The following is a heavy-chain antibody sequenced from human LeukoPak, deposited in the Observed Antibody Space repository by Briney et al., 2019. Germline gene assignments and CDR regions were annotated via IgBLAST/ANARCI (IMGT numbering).Heavy chain of an antibody. Sequence: GASVKVSCKASGYTFTSYYMHWVRQAPGQGLEWMGIINPSGGSTSYAQKFQGRVTMTRDMSTSTVYMELSSLRSEDTAVYYCAREGYTYGDPAHYHYYYMDVWGQGTLVTVSS. CDR3: AREGYTYGDPAHYHYYYMDV. CDR2: INPSGGST. CDR1: GYTFTSYY. J-gene: IGHJ6*03. D-gene: IGHD4-17*01. V-gene: IGHV1-46*01.